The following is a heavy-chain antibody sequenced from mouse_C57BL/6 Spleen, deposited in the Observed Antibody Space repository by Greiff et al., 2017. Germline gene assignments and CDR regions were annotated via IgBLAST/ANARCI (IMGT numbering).Heavy chain of an antibody. J-gene: IGHJ2*01. D-gene: IGHD1-1*01. V-gene: IGHV5-16*01. CDR1: GFTFSDYY. CDR2: INYDGSST. CDR3: ARDGYYYGSGNYFDY. Sequence: EVQLVESEGGLVQPGSSMKLSCTASGFTFSDYYMAWVRKVPDKGLEWVTNINYDGSSTYYLDSLKSRFIISRDNAKNILYLQMSSLKSEDTATYYCARDGYYYGSGNYFDYWGQGTTLTVSS.